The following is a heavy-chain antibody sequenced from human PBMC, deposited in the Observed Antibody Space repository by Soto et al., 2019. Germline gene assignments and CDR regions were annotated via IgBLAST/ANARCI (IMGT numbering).Heavy chain of an antibody. CDR3: ARSGYSFAWGY. CDR2: INSDGST. CDR1: GFLVNSAY. V-gene: IGHV3-53*01. D-gene: IGHD5-18*01. J-gene: IGHJ4*02. Sequence: EVQLVESGGGLIPPGGSLRLSCAASGFLVNSAYMTWVRQAPGKGLEWLSMINSDGSTLYAESVKGRFTISRENSKNRLDLQMNSMSAEDTAMYYCARSGYSFAWGYWGQGTLVIVTS.